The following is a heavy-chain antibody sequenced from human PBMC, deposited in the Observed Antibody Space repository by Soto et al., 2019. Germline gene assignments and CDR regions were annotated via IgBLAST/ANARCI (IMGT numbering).Heavy chain of an antibody. Sequence: VQLVQSGGEVKKPGASVKVSCKASGYTFTSYGISWVRQAPGQGLEWMGWTSAYMVTNYAQKFQGRVTMTTDTSTSTAYMELRSLRSDDTAVYYCARDSSGRANFDYWGQGTLVTVSS. D-gene: IGHD6-19*01. CDR3: ARDSSGRANFDY. CDR2: TSAYMVT. CDR1: GYTFTSYG. V-gene: IGHV1-18*01. J-gene: IGHJ4*02.